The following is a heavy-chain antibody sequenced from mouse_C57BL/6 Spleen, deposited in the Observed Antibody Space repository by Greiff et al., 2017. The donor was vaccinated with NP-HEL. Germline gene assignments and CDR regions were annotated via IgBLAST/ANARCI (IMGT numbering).Heavy chain of an antibody. CDR3: TRDHGTAQGFAY. CDR1: GFTFSSYA. J-gene: IGHJ3*01. CDR2: ISSGGDYI. V-gene: IGHV5-9-1*02. Sequence: EVKLEESGEGLVKPGGSLKLSCAASGFTFSSYAMSWVRQTPEKRLEWVAYISSGGDYIYYADTVKGRFTISRDNARNTLYLQMSSLKSEDTAMYYCTRDHGTAQGFAYWGQGTLVTVSA. D-gene: IGHD3-2*02.